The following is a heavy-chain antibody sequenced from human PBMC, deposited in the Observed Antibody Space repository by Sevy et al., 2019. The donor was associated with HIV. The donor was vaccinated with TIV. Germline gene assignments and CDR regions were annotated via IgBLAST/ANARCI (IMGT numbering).Heavy chain of an antibody. CDR2: TYYRSKWYN. V-gene: IGHV6-1*01. CDR1: GDSVSSNSAA. D-gene: IGHD2-2*01. CDR3: ARDRGCSSTSCYADFDY. Sequence: SQTLSLTCAISGDSVSSNSAAWNWIRQSPSRGLEWLGRTYYRSKWYNDYAVSVKSRITINPDTSKNQFSPQLNSVTPEDTAVYYCARDRGCSSTSCYADFDYWGQGTLVTVSS. J-gene: IGHJ4*02.